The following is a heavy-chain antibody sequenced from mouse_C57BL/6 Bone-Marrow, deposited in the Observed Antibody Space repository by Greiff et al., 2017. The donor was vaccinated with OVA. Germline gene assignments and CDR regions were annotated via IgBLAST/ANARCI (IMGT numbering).Heavy chain of an antibody. Sequence: QVQLQQSGAELAKPGASVKLSCKASGYTFTSYWMHWVKQRPGQGLEWIGYINPSSGYTKYNQKFKDKATLTADNASSTAYRQLSSLTYEDSAVYYCARDYCSSYRYWYFDVWGTGTTVTVAS. CDR2: INPSSGYT. CDR1: GYTFTSYW. J-gene: IGHJ1*03. CDR3: ARDYCSSYRYWYFDV. V-gene: IGHV1-7*01. D-gene: IGHD1-1*01.